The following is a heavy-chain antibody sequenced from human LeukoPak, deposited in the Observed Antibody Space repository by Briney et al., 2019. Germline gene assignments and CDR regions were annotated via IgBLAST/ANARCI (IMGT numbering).Heavy chain of an antibody. CDR1: GYTFTTYW. CDR2: IYPGDSDT. J-gene: IGHJ4*02. V-gene: IGHV5-51*01. D-gene: IGHD5-18*01. CDR3: ARSAVGTRYSYGPVDY. Sequence: GESLKISCKGSGYTFTTYWIVWVRQMPGKGLEWMGIIYPGDSDTRYSPSFQGQVTISADKSISTAYLQWSSLKASDTAMYYCARSAVGTRYSYGPVDYWGQGTLVTVSS.